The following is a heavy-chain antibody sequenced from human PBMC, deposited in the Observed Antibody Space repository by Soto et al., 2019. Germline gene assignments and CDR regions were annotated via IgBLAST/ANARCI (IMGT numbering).Heavy chain of an antibody. CDR1: GYTFTSYG. J-gene: IGHJ4*02. CDR3: VVAAQPYYFDY. Sequence: QVKLVQSGAEVKKPGASVKVSCKASGYTFTSYGISWVRQAPGQGLEWMGWISAYNGNTNYAQKLQGRVTMTTDTSTSTAYMELRSLRYDDTTVYYCVVAAQPYYFDYWGQGTLVTVSS. CDR2: ISAYNGNT. D-gene: IGHD2-15*01. V-gene: IGHV1-18*01.